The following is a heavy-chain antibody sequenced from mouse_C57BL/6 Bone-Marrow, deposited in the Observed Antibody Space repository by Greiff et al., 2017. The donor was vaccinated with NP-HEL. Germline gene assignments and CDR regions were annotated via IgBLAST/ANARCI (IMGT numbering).Heavy chain of an antibody. CDR1: GYTFTSYW. CDR3: ARLVYYSYDVGYFDV. V-gene: IGHV1-55*01. J-gene: IGHJ1*03. CDR2: IYPGSGST. Sequence: QVQLQQPGAELVKPGASVKMSCKASGYTFTSYWITWVKQRPGQGLEWIGDIYPGSGSTNYNEKFKSKATLTVDTSSSTAYMQLSSLTSEDSAVYYCARLVYYSYDVGYFDVWGTGTTVTVSS. D-gene: IGHD2-12*01.